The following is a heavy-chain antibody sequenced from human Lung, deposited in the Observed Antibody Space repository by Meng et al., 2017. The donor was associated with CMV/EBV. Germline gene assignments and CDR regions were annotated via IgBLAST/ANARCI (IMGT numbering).Heavy chain of an antibody. Sequence: GGSLRLXXVASGFTFSSYGVSWVRQAPGKGLEWVSYISGSGSTIYYADSVKGRFTFSRDSSENTLYLQMNSLRVEDTAVYYCARAPDYMAAPDCDLWGQGTXVTVSS. J-gene: IGHJ5*02. CDR1: GFTFSSYG. CDR2: ISGSGSTI. D-gene: IGHD6-13*01. V-gene: IGHV3-48*01. CDR3: ARAPDYMAAPDCDL.